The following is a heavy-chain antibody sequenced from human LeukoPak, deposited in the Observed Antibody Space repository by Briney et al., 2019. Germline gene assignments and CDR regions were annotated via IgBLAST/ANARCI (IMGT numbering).Heavy chain of an antibody. D-gene: IGHD6-13*01. CDR3: ARDGLSSGWYSSSWYWFDP. Sequence: ASVKVSCKASGYTLTSYGISWVRQAPGQGLEWMGWISAYNGNTNYAQKLQGRVTMTTDTSTSTAYMELRSLRSDDTAVYYCARDGLSSGWYSSSWYWFDPWGQGTLVTVSS. CDR2: ISAYNGNT. CDR1: GYTLTSYG. J-gene: IGHJ5*02. V-gene: IGHV1-18*01.